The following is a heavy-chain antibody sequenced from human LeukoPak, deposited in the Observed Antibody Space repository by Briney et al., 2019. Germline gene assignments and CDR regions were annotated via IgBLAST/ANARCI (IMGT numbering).Heavy chain of an antibody. CDR2: ISYDGSNK. CDR3: AKDYRSLPRPGYYYYGMDV. Sequence: GSLRLSCAASGFTFSSYGMHWVRQAPGKGLEWVAVISYDGSNKYYAGSVKGRFTISRDNSKNTLYVQMNSLRAEDTAVYYCAKDYRSLPRPGYYYYGMDVWGQGTTVTVSS. V-gene: IGHV3-30*18. D-gene: IGHD1-26*01. CDR1: GFTFSSYG. J-gene: IGHJ6*02.